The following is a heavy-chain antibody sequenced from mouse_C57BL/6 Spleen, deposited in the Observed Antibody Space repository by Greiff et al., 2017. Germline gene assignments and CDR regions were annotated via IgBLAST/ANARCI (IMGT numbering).Heavy chain of an antibody. CDR3: ARSEYGNPAWFAY. D-gene: IGHD2-10*02. J-gene: IGHJ3*01. Sequence: QVQLQQPGAELVKPGASVKLSCKASGYTFTSYWMQWVKQRPGQGLEWIGEIDPSDSYTTYNQKFKGKATLTVDTSSSTAYMQLSSLTSEDSAVYYCARSEYGNPAWFAYWGQGTLVTVSA. CDR2: IDPSDSYT. CDR1: GYTFTSYW. V-gene: IGHV1-50*01.